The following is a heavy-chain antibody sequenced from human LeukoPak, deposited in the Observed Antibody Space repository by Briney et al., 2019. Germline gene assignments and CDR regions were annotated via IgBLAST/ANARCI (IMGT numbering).Heavy chain of an antibody. V-gene: IGHV3-30*18. CDR3: AKDQVRILYYYYGMDV. CDR2: ISYDGSNK. J-gene: IGHJ6*02. D-gene: IGHD1-1*01. CDR1: GFTFSSYG. Sequence: PGGSLRLSCAASGFTFSSYGMLWVRQAPGKGLEWVAVISYDGSNKYYADSVKGRFTISRDNSKNTLYLQMNSLRAEDTAVYYCAKDQVRILYYYYGMDVWGQGTTVTVSS.